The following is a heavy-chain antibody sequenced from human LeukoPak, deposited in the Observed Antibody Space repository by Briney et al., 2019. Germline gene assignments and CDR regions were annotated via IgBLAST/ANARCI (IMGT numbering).Heavy chain of an antibody. V-gene: IGHV4-61*02. CDR2: VDLGGTS. CDR1: GYSISSGDYY. J-gene: IGHJ5*02. CDR3: AREGAYCSGTDCFATTVDA. Sequence: SQTLSLTCNVSGYSISSGDYYWTWIRQPAGKGLEWIGRVDLGGTSSYNPSLISRVTVSVDPSKNQFSLSLTSVTAADTATYYCAREGAYCSGTDCFATTVDAWGPGALVTVSS. D-gene: IGHD2-2*01.